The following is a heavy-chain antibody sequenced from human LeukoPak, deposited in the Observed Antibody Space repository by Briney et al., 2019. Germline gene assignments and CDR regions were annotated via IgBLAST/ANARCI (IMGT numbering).Heavy chain of an antibody. V-gene: IGHV1-18*01. CDR1: GYTFTSYG. CDR2: ISAYNGNT. D-gene: IGHD6-19*01. CDR3: ARDRPYSSGWYGAYGMGV. Sequence: ASVKVSCKASGYTFTSYGISWVRQAPGQGLEWMGWISAYNGNTNYAQKLQGRVTMTTDTSTSTAYMELRSLRSDDTAVYCCARDRPYSSGWYGAYGMGVWGQGTTVTVSS. J-gene: IGHJ6*02.